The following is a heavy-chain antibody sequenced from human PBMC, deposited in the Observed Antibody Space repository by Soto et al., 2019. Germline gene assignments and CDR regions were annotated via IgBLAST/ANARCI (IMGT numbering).Heavy chain of an antibody. Sequence: SETLSLTCAVYGGSFSGYYWSWIRQPPGKGLEWVGDIYHSGNTNYNPSLGSRVVISVDKSKNQFSLKLSSVTAADTAVYYCAGLYPYESSGYHLNYWGQGTQVTVSS. V-gene: IGHV4-34*01. J-gene: IGHJ4*02. CDR1: GGSFSGYY. CDR3: AGLYPYESSGYHLNY. D-gene: IGHD3-22*01. CDR2: IYHSGNT.